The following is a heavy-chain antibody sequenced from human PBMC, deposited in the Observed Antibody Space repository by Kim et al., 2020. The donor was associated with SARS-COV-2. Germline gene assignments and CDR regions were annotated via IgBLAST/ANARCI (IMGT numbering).Heavy chain of an antibody. V-gene: IGHV4-34*01. D-gene: IGHD3-10*01. CDR3: ARGREVTMVRGVIGGFDFDY. CDR1: GGSFSGYY. CDR2: INHSGST. Sequence: SETLSLTCAVYGGSFSGYYWSWIRQPPGKGLEWIGEINHSGSTNYNPSLKSRVTISVDTSKNQFSLKLSSVTAADTAVYYCARGREVTMVRGVIGGFDFDYWGQGTLVTVSS. J-gene: IGHJ4*02.